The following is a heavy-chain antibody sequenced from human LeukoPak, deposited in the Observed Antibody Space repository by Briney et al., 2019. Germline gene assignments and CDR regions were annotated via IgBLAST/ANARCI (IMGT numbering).Heavy chain of an antibody. Sequence: GGSLRLSCAASGFTFSSYSMNWVRQAPGKGLEWVSSISSSSSYIYYADSVKGRFTISRDNAKNSLYLQMNSLRAEDTAVYYCARVGDGYNHLGFFDYWGQGTLVTVSS. J-gene: IGHJ4*02. D-gene: IGHD5-24*01. CDR3: ARVGDGYNHLGFFDY. CDR1: GFTFSSYS. V-gene: IGHV3-21*01. CDR2: ISSSSSYI.